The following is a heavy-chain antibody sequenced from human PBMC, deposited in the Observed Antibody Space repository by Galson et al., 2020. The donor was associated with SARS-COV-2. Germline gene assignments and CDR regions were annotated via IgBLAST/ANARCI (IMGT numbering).Heavy chain of an antibody. J-gene: IGHJ6*02. V-gene: IGHV2-70*01. Sequence: SGPTLVKPTQTITLTCTFSGFSLSTSGMCVSWIRQPPGKALEWLALIDWDDDKYYSTSLKTRLTISKDTSKNQVVLTMTNMDPVDTATYYCARSIVATIGEYYYYGMDVWGQGTSVTVSS. CDR1: GFSLSTSGMC. CDR2: IDWDDDK. D-gene: IGHD5-12*01. CDR3: ARSIVATIGEYYYYGMDV.